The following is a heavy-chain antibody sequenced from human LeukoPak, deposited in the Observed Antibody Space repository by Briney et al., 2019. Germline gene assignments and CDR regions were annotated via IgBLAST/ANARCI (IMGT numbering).Heavy chain of an antibody. CDR3: ARSSSIAVAGTWYYFDY. J-gene: IGHJ4*02. D-gene: IGHD6-19*01. CDR1: GGSFSGYY. Sequence: SETLSLTCAVYGGSFSGYYWSWIRQPPGKGLEWIGEINHSGSTNYNPSLKSRVTISVDRSKNQFSLKLTSLTAADTAVYYCARSSSIAVAGTWYYFDYWGQGTLVTVSS. CDR2: INHSGST. V-gene: IGHV4-34*01.